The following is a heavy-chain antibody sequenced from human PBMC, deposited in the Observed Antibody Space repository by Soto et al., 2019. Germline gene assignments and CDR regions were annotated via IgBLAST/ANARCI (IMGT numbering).Heavy chain of an antibody. J-gene: IGHJ4*02. CDR3: ARGHGEYVWRLSATLYYFDY. D-gene: IGHD3-16*01. Sequence: QLQLVQSGAEVKKPGSSVKVSCKASGGTFSSYAISWVRQAPGQGLEWMGGIIPIFGTANYAQKFQGRVTITADESTSTAHMELSSLRSEDTAVYYCARGHGEYVWRLSATLYYFDYWGQGTLVTVSS. CDR1: GGTFSSYA. CDR2: IIPIFGTA. V-gene: IGHV1-69*01.